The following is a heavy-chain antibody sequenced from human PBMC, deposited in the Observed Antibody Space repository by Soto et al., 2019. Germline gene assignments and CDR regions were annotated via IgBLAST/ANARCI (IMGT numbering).Heavy chain of an antibody. CDR2: IHYSGTT. V-gene: IGHV4-59*01. CDR1: GGSISSYY. Sequence: PSDTLSLTCTVSGGSISSYYWSWIRQPPGKGLEWIGNIHYSGTTNYNPSLKSRVTISVDTSKNQFSLKLSSVTAADTAVYYCARTIYSYGPRFDYWGQGTLVNVSS. D-gene: IGHD5-18*01. CDR3: ARTIYSYGPRFDY. J-gene: IGHJ4*02.